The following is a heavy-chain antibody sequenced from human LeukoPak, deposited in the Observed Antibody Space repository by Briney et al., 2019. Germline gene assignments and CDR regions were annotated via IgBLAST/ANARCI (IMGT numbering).Heavy chain of an antibody. V-gene: IGHV1-18*01. CDR1: GYTFTSYG. J-gene: IGHJ5*02. CDR2: ISAYNGNT. D-gene: IGHD4-11*01. CDR3: ARGVGLQYFPTNYNWFDP. Sequence: ASVKVSCKASGYTFTSYGISWVRQAPGQGLEWMGWISAYNGNTNYAQKLQGRVTMTTDTSTSTAYMELRSLRSDDTAVYYCARGVGLQYFPTNYNWFDPWGQGTLVTVSS.